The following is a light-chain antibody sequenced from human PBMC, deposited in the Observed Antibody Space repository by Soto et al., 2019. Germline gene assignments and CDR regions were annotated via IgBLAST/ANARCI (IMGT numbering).Light chain of an antibody. J-gene: IGKJ1*01. CDR2: DAS. V-gene: IGKV1-5*01. CDR1: QSISSW. CDR3: QQYNSDPWP. Sequence: DIQMTQSPSTLSASVGDRVTITCRASQSISSWLAWYQQKPGKAPKLLIYDASSLESGVPSRFSGSGSGTEFTLTISSLQPEDFATYYCQQYNSDPWPLGQGPNVDIK.